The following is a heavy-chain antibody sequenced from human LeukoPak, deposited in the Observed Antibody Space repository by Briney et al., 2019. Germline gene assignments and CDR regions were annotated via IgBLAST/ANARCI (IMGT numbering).Heavy chain of an antibody. J-gene: IGHJ4*02. V-gene: IGHV1-69*05. Sequence: SVKVSCKASGGTFSSYAISWVRQAPGQGREWMGRIIPIFGTTNYAQKFQGRVMITTDESTSTAYMELRSLRSEDTAVYYCARDAYYYDSSGYYPYYFDYWGQGTLVTVSS. D-gene: IGHD3-22*01. CDR2: IIPIFGTT. CDR1: GGTFSSYA. CDR3: ARDAYYYDSSGYYPYYFDY.